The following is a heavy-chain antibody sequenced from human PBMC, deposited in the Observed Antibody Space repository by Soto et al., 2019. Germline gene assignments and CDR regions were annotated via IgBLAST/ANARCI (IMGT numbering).Heavy chain of an antibody. J-gene: IGHJ6*03. V-gene: IGHV6-1*01. CDR3: ARGSWDDVSGHYYMDV. D-gene: IGHD1-1*01. Sequence: SQTLSLTCDISGDSVSSNSAAWNWIRQSPSRGLEWLGRTYYRSKWYSNYAISVKSRVTVNPDTFKNQFSLQLNSVTPEDTAVYYCARGSWDDVSGHYYMDVWGKGTTVTVSS. CDR1: GDSVSSNSAA. CDR2: TYYRSKWYS.